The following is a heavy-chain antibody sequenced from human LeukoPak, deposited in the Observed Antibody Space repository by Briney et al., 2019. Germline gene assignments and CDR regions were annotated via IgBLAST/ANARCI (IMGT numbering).Heavy chain of an antibody. CDR1: GFTFSSYE. Sequence: GGSLRLSCAASGFTFSSYEMNWVRQAPGKGLEWVSYISSSGSTIYYADSVKGRFTISRDNAKNSLYLQMNSLRAEDTAVYYCARGAWRWEMATTQFDYWGQGTLVTVSS. D-gene: IGHD5-24*01. V-gene: IGHV3-48*03. J-gene: IGHJ4*02. CDR2: ISSSGSTI. CDR3: ARGAWRWEMATTQFDY.